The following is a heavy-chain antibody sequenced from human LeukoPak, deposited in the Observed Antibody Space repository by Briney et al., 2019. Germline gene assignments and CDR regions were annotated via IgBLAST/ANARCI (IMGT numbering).Heavy chain of an antibody. CDR2: ISGSGGST. J-gene: IGHJ4*02. D-gene: IGHD6-13*01. CDR1: GFTCSSYA. V-gene: IGHV3-23*01. CDR3: ASPPLWDIAAAYFDY. Sequence: AGGSLRLSCAASGFTCSSYAMSWVRQAPGKGLEWVSAISGSGGSTYYADSVKGRFTISRDNSKNTLYLQMNSLRAEDTAVYYCASPPLWDIAAAYFDYWGQGTLVTVSS.